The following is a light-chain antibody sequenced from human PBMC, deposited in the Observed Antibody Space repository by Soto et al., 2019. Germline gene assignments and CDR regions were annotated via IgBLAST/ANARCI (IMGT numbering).Light chain of an antibody. V-gene: IGKV3-20*01. CDR3: QQYCCSLLS. CDR1: QSVSNNF. CDR2: GSS. Sequence: EIVLTQSPGTLSLSPGEGATLSCRASQSVSNNFVAWYQQRPGKAPRLLIYGSSSRASGIPDRFSGSGSGTDLTLTISRLEPEDFPVYYCQQYCCSLLSFGGGTKVEIK. J-gene: IGKJ4*01.